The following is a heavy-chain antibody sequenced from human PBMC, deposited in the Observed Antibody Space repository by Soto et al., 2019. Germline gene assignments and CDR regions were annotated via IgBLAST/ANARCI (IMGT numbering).Heavy chain of an antibody. CDR2: NYPGDSDT. V-gene: IGHV5-51*01. CDR3: ARHGTYYYGSGSYLLTCGMDV. Sequence: GESLKISCKGSGYSFTSYWNGWVRQMPGKGLEWMGNNYPGDSDTRYSPSFQGQVTTSADKSISTAYLQWSSLKASDTAMYYCARHGTYYYGSGSYLLTCGMDVWGQGTKVTVSS. CDR1: GYSFTSYW. D-gene: IGHD3-10*01. J-gene: IGHJ6*02.